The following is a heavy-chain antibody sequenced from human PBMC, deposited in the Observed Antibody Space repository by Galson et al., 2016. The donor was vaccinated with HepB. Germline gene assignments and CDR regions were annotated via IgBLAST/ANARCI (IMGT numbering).Heavy chain of an antibody. Sequence: SVKVSCKASGYTFTNYAIHWVRQAPGQRPEWVGRIIAGNGNTKSSQKFQGRVTISRDTSASTAHMELSSLKSEDTAVYFCARGGGNCYDYWGQGTLVTVSS. V-gene: IGHV1-3*01. D-gene: IGHD4-23*01. CDR3: ARGGGNCYDY. CDR2: IIAGNGNT. J-gene: IGHJ4*02. CDR1: GYTFTNYA.